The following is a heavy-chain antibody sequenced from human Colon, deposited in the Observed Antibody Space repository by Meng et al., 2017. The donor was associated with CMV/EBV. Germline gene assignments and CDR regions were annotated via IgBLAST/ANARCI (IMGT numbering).Heavy chain of an antibody. D-gene: IGHD6-6*01. Sequence: CKASGYTFTSYGISWVRQAPGQGLDWVGMVSLTGERPKYAQKFQGRVTMTRDTSTNTFYMELSSLVSEDTAVYYCARMFAASSGWFDPWGQGTLVTVSS. CDR2: VSLTGERP. V-gene: IGHV1-46*01. CDR1: GYTFTSYG. CDR3: ARMFAASSGWFDP. J-gene: IGHJ5*02.